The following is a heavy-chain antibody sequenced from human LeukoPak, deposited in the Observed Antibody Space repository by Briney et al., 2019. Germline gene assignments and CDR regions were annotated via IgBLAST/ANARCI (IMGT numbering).Heavy chain of an antibody. J-gene: IGHJ5*02. D-gene: IGHD3-10*01. CDR1: GGSISSYY. CDR2: IYYSGST. Sequence: PSETLSLTCTVSGGSISSYYWSWIRQPPGKGLEWIGYIYYSGSTYYNPSLKSRVTISVDTSKNQFSLKLSSVTAADTAVYYCAAYYYGSGSYYTSDRWFDPWGQGTLVTVSS. CDR3: AAYYYGSGSYYTSDRWFDP. V-gene: IGHV4-59*06.